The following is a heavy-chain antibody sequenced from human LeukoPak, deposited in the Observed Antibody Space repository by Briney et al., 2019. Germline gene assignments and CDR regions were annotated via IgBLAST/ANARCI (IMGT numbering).Heavy chain of an antibody. D-gene: IGHD3-10*01. V-gene: IGHV3-30*02. J-gene: IGHJ6*03. CDR3: AKDSVGAAVYYYYMDV. CDR2: IRYDGSNE. Sequence: GGSLRLSCAASGFTFSSYGMHWVRQAPGKGLEWVAFIRYDGSNEYYADSVKGRFTISRDNSKNTLYLQMNSLRAEGTAAYYCAKDSVGAAVYYYYMDVWGKGTTVTISS. CDR1: GFTFSSYG.